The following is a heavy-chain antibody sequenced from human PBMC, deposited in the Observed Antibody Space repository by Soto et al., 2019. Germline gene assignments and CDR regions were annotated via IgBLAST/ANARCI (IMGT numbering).Heavy chain of an antibody. D-gene: IGHD2-2*01. Sequence: HPGGSLRLSCAASGFTFSSYAMSWVRQAPGKGLEWVSAISGSGGSTYYADSVKGRFTISRDNSKNTLYLQMNSLRAEDTAVYYCARALPVSRYCISIDCPRSGMDVWGQGTTVTVSS. V-gene: IGHV3-23*01. CDR1: GFTFSSYA. CDR2: ISGSGGST. J-gene: IGHJ6*02. CDR3: ARALPVSRYCISIDCPRSGMDV.